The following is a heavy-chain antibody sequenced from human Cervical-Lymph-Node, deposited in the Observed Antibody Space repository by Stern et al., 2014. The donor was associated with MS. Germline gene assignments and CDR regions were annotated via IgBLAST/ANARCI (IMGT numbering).Heavy chain of an antibody. CDR2: INHDGTSI. J-gene: IGHJ4*02. CDR1: GFTFRDNW. CDR3: ASTRYSYGMSLDY. Sequence: EVQLVESGGGLVQPGGSLRLSCGASGFTFRDNWMHWVRQAPGKGLMWVSRINHDGTSITYADSVKGRFTISRDNAKNTLHLHMNSLGAEDSAVYFCASTRYSYGMSLDYWGQGTLVTVSS. D-gene: IGHD5-18*01. V-gene: IGHV3-74*02.